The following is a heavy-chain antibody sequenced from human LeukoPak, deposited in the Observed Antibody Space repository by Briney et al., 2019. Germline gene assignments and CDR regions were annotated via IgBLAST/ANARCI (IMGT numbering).Heavy chain of an antibody. J-gene: IGHJ5*02. CDR1: GGSFSGYY. CDR3: ARGRYYDFWSGYHTGKNWFDP. D-gene: IGHD3-3*01. CDR2: INHSGST. Sequence: SETLSLTCAVYGGSFSGYYWSWIRQPPGKGLEWIGEINHSGSTNYNPSLKSRVTISVDTSKNQFSLKLSSVTAADTAVYYCARGRYYDFWSGYHTGKNWFDPWGQGTLVTVSS. V-gene: IGHV4-34*01.